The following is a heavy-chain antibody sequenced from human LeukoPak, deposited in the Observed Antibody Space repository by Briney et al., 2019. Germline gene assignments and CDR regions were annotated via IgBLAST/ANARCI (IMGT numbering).Heavy chain of an antibody. J-gene: IGHJ4*02. V-gene: IGHV3-66*01. D-gene: IGHD1-20*01. CDR2: IYSGGST. CDR1: GFTFSSYA. Sequence: GGSLRLSCAASGFTFSSYAMSWVRQAPGKGLEWVSVIYSGGSTYYADSVKGRFTISGDNSKNTLYLQMNSLRAEDTAVYYCARDQYNWNGCFDYWGQGTLVTVSS. CDR3: ARDQYNWNGCFDY.